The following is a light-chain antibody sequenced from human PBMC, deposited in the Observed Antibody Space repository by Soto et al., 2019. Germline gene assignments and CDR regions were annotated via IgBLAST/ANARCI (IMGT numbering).Light chain of an antibody. Sequence: IVLTQSPATLSLSPGERATLSCRASQSVSSYLAWYQQKPGQAPRLLIYETSNRATGIPAGFSGSGSGTDFTLTISSLEPEDFAVYYCQQRSNWPLTFGGGTKVEIK. CDR2: ETS. CDR1: QSVSSY. J-gene: IGKJ4*01. CDR3: QQRSNWPLT. V-gene: IGKV3-11*01.